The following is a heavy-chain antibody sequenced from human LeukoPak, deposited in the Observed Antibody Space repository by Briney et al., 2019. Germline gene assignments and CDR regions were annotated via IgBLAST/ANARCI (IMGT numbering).Heavy chain of an antibody. CDR2: IYYRRTT. J-gene: IGHJ4*02. CDR3: ARHPWVGATQYYFDY. V-gene: IGHV4-38-2*02. Sequence: SETLSLTCTVSGYSISSGYDWGWIRQPPGKGLEWIGSIYYRRTTYYNPSLKSRVTISVDTSKNQFSLRLSSMTAADTAVYYCARHPWVGATQYYFDYWGQGTLVTVSS. CDR1: GYSISSGYD. D-gene: IGHD1-26*01.